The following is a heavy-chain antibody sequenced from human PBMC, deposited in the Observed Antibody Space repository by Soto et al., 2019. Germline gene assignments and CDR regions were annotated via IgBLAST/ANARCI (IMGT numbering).Heavy chain of an antibody. Sequence: GGSLRLSCAASGFTFSAYDMHWVRQPTGKGLEWVSAIGTLHDTYYPDSVKGRFTISRENAKNSLYLQMNSLTTGDTAAYYCARPSSPRHGGGGWFDPWGQGTLGTVSS. CDR2: IGTLHDT. J-gene: IGHJ5*02. CDR1: GFTFSAYD. D-gene: IGHD3-16*01. V-gene: IGHV3-13*01. CDR3: ARPSSPRHGGGGWFDP.